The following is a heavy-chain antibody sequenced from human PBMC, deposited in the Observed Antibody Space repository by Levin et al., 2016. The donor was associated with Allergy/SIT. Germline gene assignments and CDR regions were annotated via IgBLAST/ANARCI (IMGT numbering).Heavy chain of an antibody. V-gene: IGHV4-59*01. CDR2: IHYSGNT. D-gene: IGHD1-26*01. CDR1: VDSINNYY. J-gene: IGHJ3*01. CDR3: ARGIVGAPRSGFDV. Sequence: SETLSLTCTVSVDSINNYYWTFIRQPPGKGLEWIGYIHYSGNTNHNPSLNSRVTVSLDTSKNQLSLKLRSVTAADTAMYYCARGIVGAPRSGFDVWGQGTMVTVSS.